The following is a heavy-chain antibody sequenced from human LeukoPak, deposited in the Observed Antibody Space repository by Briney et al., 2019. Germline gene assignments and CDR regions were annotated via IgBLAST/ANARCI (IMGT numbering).Heavy chain of an antibody. V-gene: IGHV4-59*01. D-gene: IGHD6-13*01. CDR3: ARGQRIAAAGSVGY. J-gene: IGHJ4*02. CDR2: IYYSGST. Sequence: SETLSLTCTVSGGSISSYYWSWIRQPPGKGLEWIGYIYYSGSTNYNPSLKSRVTISVDTSKNQFSLKLSSVTAADTAVYYCARGQRIAAAGSVGYWGQGTLVTVSS. CDR1: GGSISSYY.